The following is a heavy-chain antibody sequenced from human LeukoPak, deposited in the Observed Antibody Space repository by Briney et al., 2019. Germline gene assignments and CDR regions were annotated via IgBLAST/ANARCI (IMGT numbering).Heavy chain of an antibody. D-gene: IGHD4-17*01. CDR2: INQYGNDR. CDR1: GFNFNSYW. Sequence: GGSLRLSCTASGFNFNSYWMSWVRQGPGKGLEWVANINQYGNDRNYVDSVRGRFTISRDNSKNSLYLQMSNLRDEDTAIYYCARASSTVTAKDTFDSWGQGTRVTVSS. CDR3: ARASSTVTAKDTFDS. V-gene: IGHV3-7*03. J-gene: IGHJ3*01.